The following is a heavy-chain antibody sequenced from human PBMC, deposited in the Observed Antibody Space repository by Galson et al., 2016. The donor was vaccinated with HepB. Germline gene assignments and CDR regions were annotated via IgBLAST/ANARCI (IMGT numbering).Heavy chain of an antibody. J-gene: IGHJ3*02. D-gene: IGHD2-15*01. CDR2: LYSCGST. Sequence: SLRLSCAASGFTFSNYGMHWIRQAPGKGLEWVSVLYSCGSTYYADSVKGRFTISRDNSKNTLYLQMNTLRAEDTAVYYCARGTFCSGDSCYSPAFDMWGQGTMVTVSS. CDR3: ARGTFCSGDSCYSPAFDM. CDR1: GFTFSNYG. V-gene: IGHV3-66*01.